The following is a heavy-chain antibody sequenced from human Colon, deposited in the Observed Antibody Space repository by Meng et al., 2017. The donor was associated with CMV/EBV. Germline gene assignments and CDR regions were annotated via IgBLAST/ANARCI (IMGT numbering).Heavy chain of an antibody. Sequence: ESLKTSFTSSGFTFPSYALSLVRQAPGKGLEWVSSISSTASSIHYADSLEGRFTISRDNAKTSLYLEMNNLRGEDTGVYYCAGVAYDYGDRHFAYWGQGALVTVSS. J-gene: IGHJ4*02. CDR1: GFTFPSYA. CDR3: AGVAYDYGDRHFAY. CDR2: ISSTASSI. V-gene: IGHV3-21*01. D-gene: IGHD4-17*01.